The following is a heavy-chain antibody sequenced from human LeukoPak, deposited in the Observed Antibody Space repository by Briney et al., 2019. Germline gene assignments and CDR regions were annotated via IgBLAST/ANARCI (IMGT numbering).Heavy chain of an antibody. J-gene: IGHJ6*02. D-gene: IGHD2-2*02. CDR1: GFTFSSYE. V-gene: IGHV3-48*03. CDR2: ISSSGSTI. CDR3: ARFGWGYCSSTSCYTFPYYGMDV. Sequence: PGGSLRLSCAASGFTFSSYEMNWVRQAPGKGLEWVSYISSSGSTIYYADSVKGRFTISRDNAKNSLYLQMNSLRAEDTAVYYCARFGWGYCSSTSCYTFPYYGMDVWGQGTTVTVSS.